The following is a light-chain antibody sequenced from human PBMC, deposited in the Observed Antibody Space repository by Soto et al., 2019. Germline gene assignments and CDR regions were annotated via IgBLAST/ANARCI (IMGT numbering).Light chain of an antibody. Sequence: EIVWTQSPGTLSLSQGDRATLSCRASQSVSNFLAWYQKRPGQHPRILIYDASNRATGIPARFSGIVSGTDFNLTISRLETEECATYYCLQDYNYTPTFGQVTRLEN. CDR1: QSVSNF. V-gene: IGKV3-11*01. CDR2: DAS. J-gene: IGKJ5*01. CDR3: LQDYNYTPT.